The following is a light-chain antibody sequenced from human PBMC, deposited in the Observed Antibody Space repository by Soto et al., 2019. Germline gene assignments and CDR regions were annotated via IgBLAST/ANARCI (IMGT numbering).Light chain of an antibody. V-gene: IGLV1-51*01. CDR1: SSNIGGNS. CDR3: CSYAGSSTYV. J-gene: IGLJ1*01. Sequence: QSVMSQPPSVSAAPGQRVTISCSGSSSNIGGNSVSWYQQLPGTAPKLLIYDDDQRPSGIPDRFSGSKSGTSATLGITGFQTGDEADYYCCSYAGSSTYVFGTGTKLTVL. CDR2: DDD.